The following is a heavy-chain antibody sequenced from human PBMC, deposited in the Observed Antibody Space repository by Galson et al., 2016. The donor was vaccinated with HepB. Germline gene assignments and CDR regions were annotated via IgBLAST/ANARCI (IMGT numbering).Heavy chain of an antibody. Sequence: SLRLSCAASGFSFTHAWLSWVRQSPGKGLECVCRIRPKTDGETVVYAPSVKGRFTLSRDDSQHMVYLQMNSLKTEDTAVYYCATGDIGSYYFDYWGQGTLVTVSS. V-gene: IGHV3-15*01. CDR1: GFSFTHAW. J-gene: IGHJ4*02. CDR2: IRPKTDGETV. D-gene: IGHD1-26*01. CDR3: ATGDIGSYYFDY.